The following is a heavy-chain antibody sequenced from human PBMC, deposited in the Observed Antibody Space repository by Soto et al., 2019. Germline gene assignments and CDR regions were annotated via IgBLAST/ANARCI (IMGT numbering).Heavy chain of an antibody. CDR1: GFTFTRYS. V-gene: IGHV3-21*06. J-gene: IGHJ4*02. CDR2: ISSTTNYI. CDR3: ARESEDLTSNFDY. Sequence: LGGSLRLSCASSGFTFTRYSMNWVRQAPGKGLEWVSSISSTTNYIYYGDSMKGRFTISRDNAKNSLYLEMNSLRAEDTAVYYCARESEDLTSNFDYWGQGTLVTVSS.